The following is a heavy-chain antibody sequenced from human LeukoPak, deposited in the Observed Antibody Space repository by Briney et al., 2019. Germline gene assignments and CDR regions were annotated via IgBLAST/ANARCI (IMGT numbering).Heavy chain of an antibody. V-gene: IGHV4-39*01. D-gene: IGHD6-13*01. CDR2: IYYSGST. Sequence: SETPSLTCTVSGGSISSSSYYWGWIRQPPGKGLEWIGSIYYSGSTYYNPSLKSRVTISVDTSKNQFSLKLSSVTAADTAVYYCARNIAAALDYYYYYMDVWGKGTTVTISS. CDR1: GGSISSSSYY. CDR3: ARNIAAALDYYYYYMDV. J-gene: IGHJ6*03.